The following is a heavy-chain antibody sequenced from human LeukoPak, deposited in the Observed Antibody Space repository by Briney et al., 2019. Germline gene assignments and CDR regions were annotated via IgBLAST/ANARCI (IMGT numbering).Heavy chain of an antibody. CDR3: AAAAGPPHYYYYYYMDV. Sequence: SVKVSCKASGGTFGSYAISWVRQAPGLGLEWMGGIIPIFGTANYAQKFQGRVTITADESTSTAYMELSSLRSEDTAVYYCAAAAGPPHYYYYYYMDVWGKGTTVTVSS. J-gene: IGHJ6*03. CDR1: GGTFGSYA. CDR2: IIPIFGTA. V-gene: IGHV1-69*01. D-gene: IGHD6-13*01.